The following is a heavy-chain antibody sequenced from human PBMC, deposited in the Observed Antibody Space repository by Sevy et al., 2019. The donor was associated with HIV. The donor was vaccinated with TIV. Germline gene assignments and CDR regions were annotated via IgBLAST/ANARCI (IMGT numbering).Heavy chain of an antibody. J-gene: IGHJ4*02. V-gene: IGHV3-64*01. CDR1: GFTFSSYA. Sequence: GGSLRLSCAASGFTFSSYAMHWVRQAPGKGLEYVSVISSNGGSTYYANSVKGRFTISRDNSKNTLYLQMGSLRAEDMAVYYCARGSYGSGRLDWGQGTLVTVSS. CDR3: ARGSYGSGRLD. CDR2: ISSNGGST. D-gene: IGHD3-10*01.